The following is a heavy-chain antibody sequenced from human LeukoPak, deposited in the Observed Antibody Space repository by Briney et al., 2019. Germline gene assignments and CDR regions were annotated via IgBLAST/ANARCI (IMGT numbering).Heavy chain of an antibody. Sequence: GGSLRLSCAASGFTFSSYAMSWVRQAPGKGLEWVSAISGSGGSTYYADSVKGRFTISRDNSKNTLYLQMNSLRAEDTAVYYCAKVDPITMIVVAPADYWGQGTLVTVSS. CDR3: AKVDPITMIVVAPADY. CDR1: GFTFSSYA. CDR2: ISGSGGST. D-gene: IGHD3-22*01. V-gene: IGHV3-23*01. J-gene: IGHJ4*02.